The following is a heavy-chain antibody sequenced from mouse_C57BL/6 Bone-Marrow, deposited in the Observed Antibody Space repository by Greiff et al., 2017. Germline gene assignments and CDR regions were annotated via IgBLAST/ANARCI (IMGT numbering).Heavy chain of an antibody. V-gene: IGHV14-4*01. CDR3: ALLCAY. Sequence: EVQLQQSGAELVRPGASVKLSCTASGFNFTDYYMHWVKQRPGQGLEWIGWIYPVNGDTEYASKFQGKATITADTSSNTAYLQLSSLTSEDTAVYYCALLCAYWGQGTSVTVSS. CDR1: GFNFTDYY. J-gene: IGHJ4*01. CDR2: IYPVNGDT. D-gene: IGHD1-1*02.